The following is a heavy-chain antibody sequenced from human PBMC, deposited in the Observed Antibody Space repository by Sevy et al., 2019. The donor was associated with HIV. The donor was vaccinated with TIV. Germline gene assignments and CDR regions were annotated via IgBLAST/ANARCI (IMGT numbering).Heavy chain of an antibody. CDR3: AKGLGMVQGALLSDVI. J-gene: IGHJ3*02. D-gene: IGHD3-10*01. V-gene: IGHV3-30*02. CDR2: IRYDGSTK. CDR1: RFTFSTYG. Sequence: GGSLRLSCAASRFTFSTYGMHWVRQAPGKGLEWVAFIRYDGSTKYYGDSVKGRFTITRDNSTNTLYVQMNSLRAEDTAVDYCAKGLGMVQGALLSDVIWGQGTMVTVSS.